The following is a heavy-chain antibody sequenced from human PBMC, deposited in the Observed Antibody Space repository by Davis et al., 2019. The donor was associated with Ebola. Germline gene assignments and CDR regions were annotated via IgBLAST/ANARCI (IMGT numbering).Heavy chain of an antibody. CDR3: ASALRQLNFDY. Sequence: AASVKVSCKASGGTFSSYAISWVRQAPGQGLEWMGGIIPIFGTANYAQKFQGRVTITADESTSTAYMELSSLRSEDTAVYYCASALRQLNFDYWGQGTLVTVSS. D-gene: IGHD6-13*01. CDR1: GGTFSSYA. CDR2: IIPIFGTA. V-gene: IGHV1-69*13. J-gene: IGHJ4*02.